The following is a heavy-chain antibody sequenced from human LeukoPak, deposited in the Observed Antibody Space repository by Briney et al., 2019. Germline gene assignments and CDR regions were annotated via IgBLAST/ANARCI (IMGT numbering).Heavy chain of an antibody. J-gene: IGHJ4*02. CDR1: GFAFGSYS. Sequence: GGSLRLSCATSGFAFGSYSMNWVRQAPGKGLEWVSHIDSAGTINYADSVKGRFTISRDNAKNSLSLQMNSLRAEDTAVYYCAREDYDFWSGYRIKSLAYWGQGTLVTVSS. CDR2: IDSAGTI. D-gene: IGHD3-3*01. CDR3: AREDYDFWSGYRIKSLAY. V-gene: IGHV3-48*01.